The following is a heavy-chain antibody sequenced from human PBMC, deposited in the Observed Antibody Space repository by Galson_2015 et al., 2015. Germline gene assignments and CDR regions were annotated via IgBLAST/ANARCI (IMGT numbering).Heavy chain of an antibody. CDR3: ARDYSRTPGDWYFDL. D-gene: IGHD2-15*01. J-gene: IGHJ2*01. Sequence: LRLSCAASGFTFSSYAMHWVRQAPGKGLEWVAVISYDGSNKYYADSVKGRFTISRDNSRGTLYLQMNSLRAEDTAVYYCARDYSRTPGDWYFDLWGPGTPISVSS. CDR1: GFTFSSYA. CDR2: ISYDGSNK. V-gene: IGHV3-30-3*01.